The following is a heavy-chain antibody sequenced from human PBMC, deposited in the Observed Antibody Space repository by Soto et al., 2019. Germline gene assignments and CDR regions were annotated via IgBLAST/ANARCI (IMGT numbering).Heavy chain of an antibody. D-gene: IGHD6-6*01. J-gene: IGHJ4*02. V-gene: IGHV1-69*13. CDR3: ARAAVPGELAAD. CDR1: GGTFSSYA. CDR2: IIPIFGTA. Sequence: ASVKVSCKASGGTFSSYAISWVRQAPGQGLEWMGGIIPIFGTANYAQKFQGRVTITADESTSTAYMELSSLGSEDTAVYYCARAAVPGELAADWGQGTLVTVSS.